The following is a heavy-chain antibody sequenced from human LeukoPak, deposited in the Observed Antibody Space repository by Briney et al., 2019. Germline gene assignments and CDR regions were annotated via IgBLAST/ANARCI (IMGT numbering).Heavy chain of an antibody. Sequence: GGSLRLSSAASGFTFSSYEMNWVRQAPGEGLEWVGRIKSKIGGETTDYAAPVKGRFTISRDDSKYTVYLQMNSLKTEDTAVYYCATHIVAASLGNWGQGILVTVSS. V-gene: IGHV3-15*01. D-gene: IGHD5-12*01. J-gene: IGHJ4*02. CDR2: IKSKIGGETT. CDR1: GFTFSSYE. CDR3: ATHIVAASLGN.